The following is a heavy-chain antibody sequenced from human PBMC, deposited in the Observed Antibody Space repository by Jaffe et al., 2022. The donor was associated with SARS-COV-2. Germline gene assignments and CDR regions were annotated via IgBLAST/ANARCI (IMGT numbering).Heavy chain of an antibody. CDR1: GGTFSSYA. V-gene: IGHV1-69*01. CDR3: ARVGRGSSWYGGGVGPSYYYYGMDV. CDR2: IIPIFGTA. D-gene: IGHD6-13*01. Sequence: QVQLVQSGAEVKKPGSSVKVSCKASGGTFSSYAISWVRQAPGQGLEWMGGIIPIFGTANYAQKFQGRVTITADESTSTAYMELSSLRSEDTAVYYCARVGRGSSWYGGGVGPSYYYYGMDVWGQGTTVTVSS. J-gene: IGHJ6*02.